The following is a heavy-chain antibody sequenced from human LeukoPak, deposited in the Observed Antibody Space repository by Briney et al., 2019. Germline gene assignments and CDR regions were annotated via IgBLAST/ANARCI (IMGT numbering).Heavy chain of an antibody. D-gene: IGHD2-15*01. V-gene: IGHV3-21*01. CDR3: ARVQRYCSGGSCYDYYYYGMDV. CDR2: ISSSSSYI. Sequence: PGGSLRLSCAASGFTFSSYSMNWVRQAPGKGLEWVSSISSSSSYIYYADSVKGRFTISRDNAKNSLYLQMNSPRAEDTAVYYCARVQRYCSGGSCYDYYYYGMDVWGKGTTVTVSS. CDR1: GFTFSSYS. J-gene: IGHJ6*04.